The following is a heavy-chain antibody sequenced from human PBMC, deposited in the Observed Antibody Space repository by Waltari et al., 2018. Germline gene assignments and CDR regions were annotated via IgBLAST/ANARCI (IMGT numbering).Heavy chain of an antibody. Sequence: QVQLVQSGAEVKTPGASVEVSCKASGYTFTGSYMQWVSQTPGQGLEWMGWINPNSGGTNYAQKFQGRVTMTRDTSISTAYMELSRLRSDDTAVYYCARLVVITGVYVAFDIWGQGTMVTVSS. CDR1: GYTFTGSY. CDR2: INPNSGGT. V-gene: IGHV1-2*02. D-gene: IGHD3-22*01. J-gene: IGHJ3*02. CDR3: ARLVVITGVYVAFDI.